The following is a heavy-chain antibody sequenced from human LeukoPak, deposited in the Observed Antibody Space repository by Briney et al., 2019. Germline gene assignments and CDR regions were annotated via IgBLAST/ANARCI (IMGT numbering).Heavy chain of an antibody. J-gene: IGHJ6*02. CDR3: ARDSSSWSHYYGMDV. Sequence: ASVKVSCKAPGYTFTSYDINWVRQATGQGLEWMGWMNPNSGNTGYAQKFQGRVTMTRNTSISTAYMELSSLRSEDTAVYYCARDSSSWSHYYGMDVWGQGTTVTVSS. D-gene: IGHD6-13*01. CDR1: GYTFTSYD. V-gene: IGHV1-8*01. CDR2: MNPNSGNT.